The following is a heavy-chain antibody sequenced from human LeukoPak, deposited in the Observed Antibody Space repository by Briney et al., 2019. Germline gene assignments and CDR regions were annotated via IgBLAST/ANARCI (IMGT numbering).Heavy chain of an antibody. CDR1: GFTFSTYW. J-gene: IGHJ4*02. Sequence: GGSLRLSCAASGFTFSTYWMHWVRQAPGKGLVWVSRIISDGGSINYADSVEGRFTISRDNAKNTLYLQMNSLRAEDTAVYYCARSQYSSGWHGYYFDYWGQGTLVTVSS. V-gene: IGHV3-74*01. D-gene: IGHD6-19*01. CDR2: IISDGGSI. CDR3: ARSQYSSGWHGYYFDY.